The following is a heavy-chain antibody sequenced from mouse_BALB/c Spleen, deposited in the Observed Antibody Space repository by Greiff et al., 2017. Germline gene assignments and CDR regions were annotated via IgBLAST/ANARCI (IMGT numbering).Heavy chain of an antibody. CDR1: GYTFTSYW. CDR2: INPSTGYT. CDR3: ARGGYVGLAY. Sequence: QVQLKQSGAELAKPGASVKMSCKASGYTFTSYWMHWVKQRPGQGLEWIGYINPSTGYTEYNQKFKDKATLTADKSSSTAYMQLSSLTSEDSAVYYCARGGYVGLAYWGQGTLVTVSA. V-gene: IGHV1-7*01. J-gene: IGHJ3*01.